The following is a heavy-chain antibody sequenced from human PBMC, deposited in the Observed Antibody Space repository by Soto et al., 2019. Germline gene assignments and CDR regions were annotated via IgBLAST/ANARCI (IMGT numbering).Heavy chain of an antibody. CDR3: ATGHSYMDF. CDR1: GGSISHYY. CDR2: TYYSGST. V-gene: IGHV4-59*08. J-gene: IGHJ6*03. Sequence: QVQLQESGPGLVKPSETLSLTCSVSGGSISHYYWTWIRQPPGKSLEWIGDTYYSGSTNYNPALKSRVTISVDTSKNQISLRVNPVTAADTAVYYCATGHSYMDFWGKGTTVIVSS.